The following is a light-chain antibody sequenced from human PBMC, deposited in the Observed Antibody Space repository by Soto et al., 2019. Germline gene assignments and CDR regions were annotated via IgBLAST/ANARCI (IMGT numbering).Light chain of an antibody. CDR2: GAS. V-gene: IGKV3-20*01. CDR1: QNIRNNY. J-gene: IGKJ1*01. CDR3: QQYGSSPRT. Sequence: EIVLTQSPGTLSLSPGERATLSCRASQNIRNNYLTWYQQKPGQAPRLLIYGASSRATGIPDRFSGSGYGTDFTLTISRLDPEAFAVFYCQQYGSSPRTFGQGTKVEIK.